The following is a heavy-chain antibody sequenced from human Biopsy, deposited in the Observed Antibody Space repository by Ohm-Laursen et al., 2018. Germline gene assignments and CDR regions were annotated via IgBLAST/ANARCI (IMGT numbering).Heavy chain of an antibody. CDR1: GFTFSNFN. D-gene: IGHD7-27*01. V-gene: IGHV3-21*01. CDR2: ISASGNHI. CDR3: AKDLRNNNWGVEN. J-gene: IGHJ4*02. Sequence: SLRLSCAATGFTFSNFNMNWFRQAPGKGLEWVSSISASGNHIYYTDSVKGRFTVSRDNGKNSVYLQMNSLRVEDTAVFYCAKDLRNNNWGVENWGQGTLVTVSS.